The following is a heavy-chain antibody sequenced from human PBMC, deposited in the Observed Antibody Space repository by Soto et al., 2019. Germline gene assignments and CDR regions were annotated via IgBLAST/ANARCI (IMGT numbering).Heavy chain of an antibody. Sequence: GGSLRLSCAASGFTFSGSAMHWVRQASGKGREWVGRIRSKANSYATAYAASVKGRFTISRDDSKNTAYLQMNSLKTEDTAVYYCTRHRVVLETVDIWGQGTMVTVSS. D-gene: IGHD1-1*01. CDR2: IRSKANSYAT. V-gene: IGHV3-73*01. CDR1: GFTFSGSA. J-gene: IGHJ3*02. CDR3: TRHRVVLETVDI.